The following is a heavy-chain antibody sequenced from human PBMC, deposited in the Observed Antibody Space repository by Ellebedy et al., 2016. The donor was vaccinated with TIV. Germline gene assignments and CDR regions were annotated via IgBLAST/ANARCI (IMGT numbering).Heavy chain of an antibody. D-gene: IGHD3-9*01. Sequence: GGSLRLSCAASGFTFSSYSMNWVRQAPGKGLEWVSYISSSSSTIYYADSVKGRFTISRDNAKNSLYLQMNSLRDEDTAVYYCAREDYDILTGYYLFDYWGQGTLVTVSS. V-gene: IGHV3-48*02. CDR3: AREDYDILTGYYLFDY. CDR1: GFTFSSYS. J-gene: IGHJ4*02. CDR2: ISSSSSTI.